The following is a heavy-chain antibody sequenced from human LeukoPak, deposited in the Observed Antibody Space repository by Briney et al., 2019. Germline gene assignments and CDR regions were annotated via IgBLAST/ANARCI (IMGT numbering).Heavy chain of an antibody. Sequence: GGSLRLSCAVSGLSISDFHLSMSWVRQAPGKGLEWVSVIFNGNQIYYADSAKGRFTISRDSSTNTLYLQMNSLRAEDTAVYYCAKFRHRAVAGTGTGYWGQGTLVTVSS. V-gene: IGHV3-53*01. CDR1: GLSISDFH. D-gene: IGHD6-19*01. CDR2: IFNGNQI. J-gene: IGHJ4*02. CDR3: AKFRHRAVAGTGTGY.